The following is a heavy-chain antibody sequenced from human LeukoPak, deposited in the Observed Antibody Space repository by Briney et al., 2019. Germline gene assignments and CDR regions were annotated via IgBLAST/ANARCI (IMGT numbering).Heavy chain of an antibody. CDR2: IYYSGST. CDR3: ATVSYGEPYSTIDY. CDR1: GGSISSSSYY. V-gene: IGHV4-39*01. Sequence: SSETLSLTCTVSGGSISSSSYYWGWIRQPPGKGLEWIGSIYYSGSTYYNPSLKSRVTISVDTSKNQFSLKLSSVTAADTAVYYCATVSYGEPYSTIDYWGQGTLVTVSS. J-gene: IGHJ4*02. D-gene: IGHD4-17*01.